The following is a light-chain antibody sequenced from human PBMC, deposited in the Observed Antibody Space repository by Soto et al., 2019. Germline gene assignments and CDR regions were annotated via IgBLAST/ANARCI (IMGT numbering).Light chain of an antibody. CDR2: DVS. Sequence: QSALTQPRSVSGSPGQSVTISCTGTSSDVGGYNYVSWYQQHPGKAPKLMIYDVSKRPSGVPDRFSGSKSGNTASLTISGLQADDEADYYCCSYTSSSTWVFGGGTKLTVL. CDR1: SSDVGGYNY. V-gene: IGLV2-11*01. J-gene: IGLJ3*02. CDR3: CSYTSSSTWV.